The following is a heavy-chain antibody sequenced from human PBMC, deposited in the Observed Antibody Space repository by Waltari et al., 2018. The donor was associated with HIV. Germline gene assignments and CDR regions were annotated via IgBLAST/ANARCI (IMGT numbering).Heavy chain of an antibody. CDR2: IYYTGTS. Sequence: QVQLQESGPGLVKPSETLSLTCNVSADTINNSYLSWIRHSPAKGLEWIGYIYYTGTSNYNPSPSLKSRVTMSLDTSKTQFSLKLTSVSAADTAVYYCARTVGTSISGVITYNWFDSWGQGTLVTVSS. V-gene: IGHV4-59*01. CDR3: ARTVGTSISGVITYNWFDS. CDR1: ADTINNSY. D-gene: IGHD3-3*01. J-gene: IGHJ5*01.